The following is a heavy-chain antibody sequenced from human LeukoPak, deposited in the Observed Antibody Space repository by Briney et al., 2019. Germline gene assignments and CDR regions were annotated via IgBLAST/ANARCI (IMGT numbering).Heavy chain of an antibody. CDR3: ARHCRFQQLGSFDY. Sequence: SETLSLTCTVSGGSISSYYWSWIRQPPGKWLEWIGYIYYSGSTNYNPSLQSRVTISLDTSKNHFSLKLSSVTAADTAVYYCARHCRFQQLGSFDYWGQGTLVTVS. J-gene: IGHJ4*02. D-gene: IGHD6-13*01. CDR1: GGSISSYY. V-gene: IGHV4-59*08. CDR2: IYYSGST.